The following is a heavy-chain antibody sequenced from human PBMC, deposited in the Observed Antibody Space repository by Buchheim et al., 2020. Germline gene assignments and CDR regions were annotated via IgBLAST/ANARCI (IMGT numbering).Heavy chain of an antibody. CDR2: ISGSGATT. V-gene: IGHV3-23*04. J-gene: IGHJ4*02. Sequence: EVQLVDSGGGLVQPGESLRLSCAASGFSFSGYAMRWVRQAPGKGLEWVSSISGSGATTFNADSVKGRFTISRDNSKNILYLQMSSLRAEDTAVYFCAKGSRGYTNYYFDYWGQGTL. CDR1: GFSFSGYA. CDR3: AKGSRGYTNYYFDY. D-gene: IGHD4-11*01.